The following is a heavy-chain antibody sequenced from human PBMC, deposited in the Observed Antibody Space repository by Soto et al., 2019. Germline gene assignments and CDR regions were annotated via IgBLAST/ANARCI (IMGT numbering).Heavy chain of an antibody. CDR1: GFNFSHYT. D-gene: IGHD1-7*01. J-gene: IGHJ3*02. CDR2: INSDGSST. Sequence: GGSLRLSCAASGFNFSHYTMSWVRQVPGKGLVWVSRINSDGSSTSYADSVKGRFTISRDNAKNTLYLQMNSLRAEDTAVYYCARVDWNFSDAFDIWGQGTMVTVSS. V-gene: IGHV3-74*01. CDR3: ARVDWNFSDAFDI.